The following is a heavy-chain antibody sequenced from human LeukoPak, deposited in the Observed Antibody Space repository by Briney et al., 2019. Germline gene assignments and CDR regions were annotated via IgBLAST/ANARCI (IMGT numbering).Heavy chain of an antibody. J-gene: IGHJ4*02. Sequence: GGSLRLSCAASGFTFSGYSMNWVRQAPGKGLEWVSYISSSSTIYYADSVKGRFTISRDNAKNSLYLQMNSLRAEDTAVYYCARAQYYYDSSVGYWGQGTLVTVSS. V-gene: IGHV3-48*01. D-gene: IGHD3-22*01. CDR2: ISSSSTI. CDR3: ARAQYYYDSSVGY. CDR1: GFTFSGYS.